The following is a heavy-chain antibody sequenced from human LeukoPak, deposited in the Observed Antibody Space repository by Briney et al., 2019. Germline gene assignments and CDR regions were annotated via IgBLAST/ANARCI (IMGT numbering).Heavy chain of an antibody. CDR2: INHSGST. V-gene: IGHV4-34*01. D-gene: IGHD6-13*01. CDR1: GGSFSGYY. CDR3: ARGGRARQQLVGRFDY. J-gene: IGHJ4*02. Sequence: SETLSLTCAVYGGSFSGYYWSWIRQPPGKGLEWIGEINHSGSTNYNPSLKSRVTISVDTSKNQFSLKLSSVTAADTAVYYCARGGRARQQLVGRFDYWGQGTLVTVSS.